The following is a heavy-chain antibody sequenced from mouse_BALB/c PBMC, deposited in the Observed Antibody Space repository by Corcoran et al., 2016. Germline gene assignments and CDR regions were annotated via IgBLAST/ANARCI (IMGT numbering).Heavy chain of an antibody. D-gene: IGHD2-2*01. V-gene: IGHV11-2*02. Sequence: EVQLLETGGGLVQPGGSRGLSCEGSGFTFSGFWMSWVRQTPGKTLEWIGDINSDGSAINYAPSIKDRFTIFRDNDKSTLYLQMSNVRSEDTATYFWLLDGYDYWYFDVCAAGTTVTVSS. CDR1: GFTFSGFW. J-gene: IGHJ1*01. CDR3: LLDGYDYWYFDV. CDR2: INSDGSAI.